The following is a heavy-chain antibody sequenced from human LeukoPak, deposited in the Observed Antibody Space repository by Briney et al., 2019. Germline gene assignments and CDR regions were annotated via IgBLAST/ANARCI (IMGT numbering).Heavy chain of an antibody. Sequence: AGGSLRLSCAASGFTFSDYTMHWVRQAPGKGLVWISRIYIDGTATNYADSVKGRFTISRDNAKNSLYLQMNSLRVEDTAVYYCASLYGMDAWGQGTTVTVSS. J-gene: IGHJ6*02. V-gene: IGHV3-74*01. CDR1: GFTFSDYT. CDR2: IYIDGTAT. D-gene: IGHD2-8*01. CDR3: ASLYGMDA.